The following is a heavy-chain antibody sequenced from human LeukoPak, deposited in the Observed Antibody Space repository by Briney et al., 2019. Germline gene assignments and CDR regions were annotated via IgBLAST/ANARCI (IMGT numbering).Heavy chain of an antibody. D-gene: IGHD2-2*01. Sequence: ASVKVSCKASGYIFTTYGISWVRRAPGQGLEWMGWISAYNGNTDYAQKLQGRVTMTTDTSTSTAYMELESLRSDDTAVYYCARPLGGTSSPLDYWGQGTLVTVSS. J-gene: IGHJ4*02. V-gene: IGHV1-18*01. CDR3: ARPLGGTSSPLDY. CDR2: ISAYNGNT. CDR1: GYIFTTYG.